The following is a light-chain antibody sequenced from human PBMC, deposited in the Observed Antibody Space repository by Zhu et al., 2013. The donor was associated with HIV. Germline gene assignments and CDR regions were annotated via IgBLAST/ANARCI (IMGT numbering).Light chain of an antibody. Sequence: QSALTQPASVSGSPGQSIAISCTGTSSDVGAYKFVSWYQHHPGKAPKLMIYEVANRPSGVSDRFSGSKSGNTASLTISGLQADDEADYYCASWDDYLSGVVFGGGTKLTVL. J-gene: IGLJ2*01. V-gene: IGLV2-14*01. CDR3: ASWDDYLSGVV. CDR2: EVA. CDR1: SSDVGAYKF.